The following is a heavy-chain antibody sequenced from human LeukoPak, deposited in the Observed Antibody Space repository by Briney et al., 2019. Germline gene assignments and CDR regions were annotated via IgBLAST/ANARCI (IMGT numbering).Heavy chain of an antibody. D-gene: IGHD7-27*01. Sequence: ASVKVSCKVSGYTLTELSMHWVRQAPGKGLEWMGGFDPEDGETIYAQKFQGRVTMTEDTSTDTAYMELSSLRSEDTAVYYCARAPRRSPELGYYYYYGMDVWGQGTTVTVSS. J-gene: IGHJ6*02. CDR2: FDPEDGET. CDR1: GYTLTELS. V-gene: IGHV1-24*01. CDR3: ARAPRRSPELGYYYYYGMDV.